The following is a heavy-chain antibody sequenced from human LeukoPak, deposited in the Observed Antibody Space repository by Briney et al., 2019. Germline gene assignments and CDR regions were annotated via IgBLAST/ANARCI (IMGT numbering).Heavy chain of an antibody. CDR3: ASWAGGNEPVASFDY. D-gene: IGHD1-14*01. V-gene: IGHV1-2*02. Sequence: ASVTVSCKPTGYSFTAYYIFWMRQAPGQGLECMGWINLYNGATKYAQRFQSRVTMTRDTSISTAYMELSRLRSDDTATYYCASWAGGNEPVASFDYWGRGTLVTVSS. J-gene: IGHJ4*02. CDR1: GYSFTAYY. CDR2: INLYNGAT.